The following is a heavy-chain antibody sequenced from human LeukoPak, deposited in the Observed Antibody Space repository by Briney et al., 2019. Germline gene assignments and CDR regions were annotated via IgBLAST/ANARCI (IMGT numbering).Heavy chain of an antibody. Sequence: SETLSLTCTVSGGSISPYYWSWIRPPPGKGLEWIGYIYSYGSTNYNPSLKSRVTISVDTSKNQFSLRLTSMTAADTAVYYCAKDGPTGPWGQGTLVTVSS. D-gene: IGHD1-26*01. CDR3: AKDGPTGP. CDR1: GGSISPYY. CDR2: IYSYGST. V-gene: IGHV4-59*01. J-gene: IGHJ4*02.